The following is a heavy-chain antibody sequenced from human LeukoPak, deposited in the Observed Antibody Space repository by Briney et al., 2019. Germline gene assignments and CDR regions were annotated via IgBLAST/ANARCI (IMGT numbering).Heavy chain of an antibody. CDR1: GFAFSAYG. V-gene: IGHV3-30*18. CDR3: AKGLNSGWYGQSFDL. J-gene: IGHJ4*02. CDR2: LSYDGTNG. D-gene: IGHD6-19*01. Sequence: GGFLRLSCAASGFAFSAYGMHWVRQASGKGLEWVAVLSYDGTNGYYAGSVKGRLTISRDSSKNTLDLQMNSLRAEDTAVYYCAKGLNSGWYGQSFDLWGQGTLVTVSS.